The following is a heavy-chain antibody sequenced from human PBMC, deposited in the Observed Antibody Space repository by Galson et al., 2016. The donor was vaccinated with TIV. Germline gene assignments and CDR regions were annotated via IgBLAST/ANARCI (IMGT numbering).Heavy chain of an antibody. V-gene: IGHV1-69*13. CDR1: GGTFSSYA. CDR2: IIPIFGTA. J-gene: IGHJ6*04. Sequence: SVKVSCKASGGTFSSYAISWVRQAPGQGLEWMGGIIPIFGTANYAQKFQGGVTITADESTSTAYMELSSLRSEDTAVYYCARRSAAITIFGVDYYYGMAVWGEGPTVTVSS. D-gene: IGHD3-3*01. CDR3: ARRSAAITIFGVDYYYGMAV.